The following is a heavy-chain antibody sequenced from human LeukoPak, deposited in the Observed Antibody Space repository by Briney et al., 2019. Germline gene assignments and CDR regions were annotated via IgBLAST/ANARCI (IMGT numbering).Heavy chain of an antibody. CDR2: IYYSGST. V-gene: IGHV4-39*01. CDR3: ARSGYSSGWYPFDY. CDR1: GGSISSSNYY. J-gene: IGHJ4*02. D-gene: IGHD6-19*01. Sequence: SETLSLTCTVSGGSISSSNYYWGWIRQPPGKGLEWIANIYYSGSTYCNPSLKSRVTISVDTSKNQFSLQLNSVTAADTAVYYCARSGYSSGWYPFDYWGQGTLVTVSS.